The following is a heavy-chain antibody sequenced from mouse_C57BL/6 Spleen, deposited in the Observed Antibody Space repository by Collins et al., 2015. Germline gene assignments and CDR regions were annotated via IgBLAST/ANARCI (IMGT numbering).Heavy chain of an antibody. CDR1: GYTFTSYW. CDR3: TRSEVFYYGHSPYYFDY. Sequence: EVQLQQSGTVLARPGRSVKTSCKTSGYTFTSYWMHWVKQRPGQGLEWIGAIYPGNSDTSYNQKFKGKAMLTADSSSNTAFMELRSLTSEDSAVYYCTRSEVFYYGHSPYYFDYWGQGTTLTVSS. J-gene: IGHJ2*01. D-gene: IGHD1-1*01. CDR2: IYPGNSDT. V-gene: IGHV1-5*01.